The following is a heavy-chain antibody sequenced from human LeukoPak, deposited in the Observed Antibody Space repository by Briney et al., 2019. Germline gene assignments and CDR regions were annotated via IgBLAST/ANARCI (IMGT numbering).Heavy chain of an antibody. CDR3: VGSQFGVVPLPYYYYYGMTS. CDR2: MNPNSGNT. D-gene: IGHD3-3*01. Sequence: PSASVTVSCKASGYTFTSYDINWVRQATGQGLEWMGWMNPNSGNTGYAQKFQGRVTMTRNTSISTAYMELSSLRSEDTAVYYCVGSQFGVVPLPYYYYYGMTSGAKGPRSPSP. J-gene: IGHJ6*02. CDR1: GYTFTSYD. V-gene: IGHV1-8*01.